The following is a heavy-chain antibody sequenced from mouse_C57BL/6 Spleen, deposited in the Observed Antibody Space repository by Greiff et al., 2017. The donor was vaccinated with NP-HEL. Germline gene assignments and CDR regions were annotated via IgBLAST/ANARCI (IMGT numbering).Heavy chain of an antibody. CDR1: GYSFTGYY. J-gene: IGHJ3*01. D-gene: IGHD2-5*01. Sequence: VQLKQSGPELVKPGASVKISCKASGYSFTGYYMNWVKQSPEKSLEWIGEINPSTGGTTYNQKFKAKATLTVDKSSSTAYMQLKSLTSEDSAVYYCARAYYSNSGFAYWGQGTLVTVSA. CDR3: ARAYYSNSGFAY. CDR2: INPSTGGT. V-gene: IGHV1-42*01.